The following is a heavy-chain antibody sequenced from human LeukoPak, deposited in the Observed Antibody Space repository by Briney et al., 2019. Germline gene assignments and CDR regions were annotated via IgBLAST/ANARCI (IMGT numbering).Heavy chain of an antibody. J-gene: IGHJ4*02. V-gene: IGHV3-20*04. Sequence: GGSLRLSCAASGFTFDDYDMLWVRQAPGKGLEWVSSISWNSGSKVYADSVKGRFTISRDNAKNSLYLQMNSLRAEDTAVYYCARDLVDSGFYWGQGTLVTVSS. CDR3: ARDLVDSGFY. CDR1: GFTFDDYD. CDR2: ISWNSGSK. D-gene: IGHD5-12*01.